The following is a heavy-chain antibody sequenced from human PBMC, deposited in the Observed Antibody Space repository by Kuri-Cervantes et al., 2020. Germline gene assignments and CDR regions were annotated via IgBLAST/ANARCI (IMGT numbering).Heavy chain of an antibody. CDR1: GYTFTSYY. Sequence: ASVKVSCKASGYTFTSYYMHWVRQAPGQGLEWMGVINPSGGSTSYAQKFQGRVTMTRDTSTSTVYMELSRLRSDDTAVYYCARVSKRRTTVTRWSWFDYWGQGTLVTVSS. J-gene: IGHJ4*02. CDR2: INPSGGST. V-gene: IGHV1-46*01. CDR3: ARVSKRRTTVTRWSWFDY. D-gene: IGHD4-17*01.